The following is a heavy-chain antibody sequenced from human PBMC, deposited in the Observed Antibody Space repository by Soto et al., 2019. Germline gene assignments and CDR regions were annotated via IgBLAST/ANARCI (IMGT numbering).Heavy chain of an antibody. D-gene: IGHD5-12*01. V-gene: IGHV4-39*01. CDR2: IYYSGST. J-gene: IGHJ6*03. CDR1: GGSISSSSYY. CDR3: ARQIPTTIYSGYDSYYYYMDV. Sequence: SETLSLTCTVSGGSISSSSYYWGWIRQPPGKGLEWIGSIYYSGSTYYNPSLKRQVTKSVDTPKKKISMKLSSVTAADTAVYYCARQIPTTIYSGYDSYYYYMDVWGKGTTVT.